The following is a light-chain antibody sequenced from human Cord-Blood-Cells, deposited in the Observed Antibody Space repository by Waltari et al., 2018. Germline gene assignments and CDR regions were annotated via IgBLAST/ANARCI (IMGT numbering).Light chain of an antibody. CDR1: QSVLYSSNNKNY. Sequence: DIVMTQSPDSLAVSLGERATINGKSSQSVLYSSNNKNYLAWYQQKPGQPPKLLIYWASTLESGVPDRFSGSGSGTDFTLTISSLHAEDVAVYYCQQYYSTPCTFGQGTKVEIK. V-gene: IGKV4-1*01. CDR2: WAS. CDR3: QQYYSTPCT. J-gene: IGKJ1*01.